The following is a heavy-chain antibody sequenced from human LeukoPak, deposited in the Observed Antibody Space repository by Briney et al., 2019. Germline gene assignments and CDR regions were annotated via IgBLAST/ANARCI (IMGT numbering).Heavy chain of an antibody. J-gene: IGHJ6*04. CDR3: ARIRNDFWSGYRTLDV. Sequence: PGGSLRLSCAASGFTFSSYEMNWVRQAPGKGLEWVSAISGSGGSTYYADSVKGRFTISRDNSKNTLYLQMNSLRAEDTAVYYCARIRNDFWSGYRTLDVWGKGTTVTVSS. D-gene: IGHD3-3*01. V-gene: IGHV3-23*01. CDR1: GFTFSSYE. CDR2: ISGSGGST.